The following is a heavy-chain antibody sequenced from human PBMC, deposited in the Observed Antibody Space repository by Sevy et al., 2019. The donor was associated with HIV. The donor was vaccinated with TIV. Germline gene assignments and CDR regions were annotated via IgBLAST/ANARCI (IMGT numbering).Heavy chain of an antibody. CDR2: IPFDGTDK. D-gene: IGHD3-10*01. V-gene: IGHV3-30-3*01. Sequence: GGSLRLSCAASGFTFSSYPMHWVRQAPGKGLEWVSFIPFDGTDKYYADSVKGRFTITRDNSKNTLFLQMNCLRAEDTAFYYCVRETTMLPRGAFDFWGQGTMVTVSS. J-gene: IGHJ3*01. CDR1: GFTFSSYP. CDR3: VRETTMLPRGAFDF.